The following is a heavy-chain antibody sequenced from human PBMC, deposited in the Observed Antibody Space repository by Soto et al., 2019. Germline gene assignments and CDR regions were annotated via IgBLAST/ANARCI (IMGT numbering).Heavy chain of an antibody. J-gene: IGHJ4*02. CDR2: IIPIFGTA. CDR3: ARDLPYYYGSGSYSPGY. CDR1: GGTFSSYA. Sequence: QVQLVQSGADVKKSGYSVMVSCKDSGGTFSSYAISWERQAPGQGLGWMGGIIPIFGTANYAQKFQGRVTITADESTSTAYMELSSLRSEDTAVYYCARDLPYYYGSGSYSPGYWGQGTLVTVSS. D-gene: IGHD3-10*01. V-gene: IGHV1-69*12.